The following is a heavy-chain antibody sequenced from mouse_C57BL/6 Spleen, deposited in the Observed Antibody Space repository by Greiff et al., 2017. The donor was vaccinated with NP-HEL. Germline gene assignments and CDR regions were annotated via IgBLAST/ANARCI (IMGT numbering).Heavy chain of an antibody. CDR1: GYAFSSYW. V-gene: IGHV1-80*01. J-gene: IGHJ1*03. CDR3: ARSGSKGNWYFDV. Sequence: QVQLQQSGAELVKPGASVKISCKASGYAFSSYWMNWVKQRPGKGLEWIGQIYPGDGDTNYNGKFKGKATLTADKSSSTAYMQLSSLTSEDSAVYFCARSGSKGNWYFDVWGTGTTVTVSS. D-gene: IGHD1-3*01. CDR2: IYPGDGDT.